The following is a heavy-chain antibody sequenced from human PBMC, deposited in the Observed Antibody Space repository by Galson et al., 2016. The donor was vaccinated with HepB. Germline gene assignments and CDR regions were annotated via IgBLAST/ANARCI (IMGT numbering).Heavy chain of an antibody. Sequence: SETLSLTCSVSGASIISSIYYWAWIRQPPGKGLEWIGSSFYTGRTYYNPSLQSRVTISVDTSKNQFSLKLSSVTAADTAVFYCARRGLHFFDFWGPGTPVTVSS. D-gene: IGHD4-11*01. CDR3: ARRGLHFFDF. CDR1: GASIISSIYY. CDR2: SFYTGRT. J-gene: IGHJ4*02. V-gene: IGHV4-39*01.